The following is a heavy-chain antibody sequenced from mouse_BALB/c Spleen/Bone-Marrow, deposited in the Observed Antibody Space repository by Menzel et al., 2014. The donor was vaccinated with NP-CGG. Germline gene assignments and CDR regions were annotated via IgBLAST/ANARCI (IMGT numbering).Heavy chain of an antibody. Sequence: LQQSGFELVGPGASVKLSCKASGYTFTSYWIHWVKQRPGQGLEWIGNIYPGSGTINYDEKFKNKATLTVDTSSSIAYMQLSSLTSEDSAVYYCLYYDYTKGYLGQVTTVSFS. CDR3: LYYDYTKGY. V-gene: IGHV1S22*01. CDR2: IYPGSGTI. CDR1: GYTFTSYW. D-gene: IGHD1-1*01. J-gene: IGHJ4*01.